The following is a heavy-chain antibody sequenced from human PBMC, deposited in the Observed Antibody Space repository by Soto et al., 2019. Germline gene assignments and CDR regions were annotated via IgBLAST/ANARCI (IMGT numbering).Heavy chain of an antibody. D-gene: IGHD4-4*01. Sequence: ASVKVSCKVSGYTLTELSMHWVRQAPGKGLEWMGGFDPEDGETIYAQKFQGRVTMTEDTSTDTAYMELSSLRSEDTAVYYCATRYATMTTVTTSKRFWFDPWGQGTLVTVSS. CDR3: ATRYATMTTVTTSKRFWFDP. J-gene: IGHJ5*02. V-gene: IGHV1-24*01. CDR2: FDPEDGET. CDR1: GYTLTELS.